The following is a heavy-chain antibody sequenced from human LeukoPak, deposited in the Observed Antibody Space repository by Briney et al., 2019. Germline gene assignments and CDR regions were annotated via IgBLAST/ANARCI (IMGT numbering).Heavy chain of an antibody. CDR3: VRHPPRGYYGSADTFDI. D-gene: IGHD3-10*01. CDR2: IYYSGST. J-gene: IGHJ3*02. CDR1: GGSTSSYY. Sequence: PSGTLSLTCSVSGGSTSSYYWSWIRQPPGKGLEWIGYIYYSGSTNYNPSLKSRVTMSIDTSKNPFSLNLTSVTAADTAVYYCVRHPPRGYYGSADTFDIWGQGTMVTVSS. V-gene: IGHV4-59*08.